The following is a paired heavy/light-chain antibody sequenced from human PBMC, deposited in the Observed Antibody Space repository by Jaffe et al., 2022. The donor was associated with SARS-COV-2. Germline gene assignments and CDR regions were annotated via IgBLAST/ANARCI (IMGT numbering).Heavy chain of an antibody. CDR2: IYYSGST. D-gene: IGHD3-10*01. V-gene: IGHV4-39*01. Sequence: QLQLQESGPGLVKPSETLSLTCTVSGGSISSSSYYWGWIRQPPGKGLEWIGSIYYSGSTYYNPSLKSRVTISVDTSKNQFSLKLSSVTAADTAVYYCARLVVTELLWFGELRDHWFDPWGQGTLVTVSS. CDR3: ARLVVTELLWFGELRDHWFDP. J-gene: IGHJ5*02. CDR1: GGSISSSSYY.
Light chain of an antibody. J-gene: IGKJ1*01. CDR2: AAS. Sequence: DIQMTQSPSSVSASVGDRVTITCRASQGISSWLAWYQQKPGKAPKLLIYAASSLQSGVPSRFSGSGSGTDFTLTISSLQPEDFATYYCQQANSFPLTFGQGTKVEIK. V-gene: IGKV1-12*01. CDR1: QGISSW. CDR3: QQANSFPLT.